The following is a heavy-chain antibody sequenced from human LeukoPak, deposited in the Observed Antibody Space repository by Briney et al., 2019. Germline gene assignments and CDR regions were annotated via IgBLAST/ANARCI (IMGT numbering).Heavy chain of an antibody. J-gene: IGHJ4*02. CDR2: INPNSGGT. CDR1: GYTFTGYY. Sequence: ASVKVSCKASGYTFTGYYMHWVRQAPGQGLEWMGWINPNSGGTNYAQKFQGRVTMTRDTSISTAYMELSSLRSEDTAVYYCARVRGSSGWYLGGFSYWGQGTLVTVSS. D-gene: IGHD6-19*01. CDR3: ARVRGSSGWYLGGFSY. V-gene: IGHV1-2*02.